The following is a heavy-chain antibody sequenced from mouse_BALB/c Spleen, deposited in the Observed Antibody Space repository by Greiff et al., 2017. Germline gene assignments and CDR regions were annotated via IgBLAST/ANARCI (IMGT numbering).Heavy chain of an antibody. CDR1: GYTFTSYW. CDR3: ARSFRYFDV. CDR2: IAPGSGST. V-gene: IGHV1S41*01. Sequence: DLVKPGASVKLSCKASGYTFTSYWINWIKQRPGQGLEWIGRIAPGSGSTYYNEMFKGKATLTVDTSYSTAYIQLSSLSSEDSAVYFCARSFRYFDVWGAGTTVTVSS. J-gene: IGHJ1*01.